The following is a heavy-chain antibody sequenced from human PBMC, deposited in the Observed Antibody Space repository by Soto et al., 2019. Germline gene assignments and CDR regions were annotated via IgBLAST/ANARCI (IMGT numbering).Heavy chain of an antibody. V-gene: IGHV3-9*01. CDR1: GFTFDDYA. J-gene: IGHJ4*02. D-gene: IGHD6-13*01. CDR2: ISWNSGSI. CDR3: SKDIGLGGSSWFDY. Sequence: GGSLRLSCAASGFTFDDYAMHWVRQAPGKGLEWVSGISWNSGSIGYADSVKGRFTISRDNAKNSLYLQMNSLRAEDTALYYCSKDIGLGGSSWFDYWGQGTLVTVAS.